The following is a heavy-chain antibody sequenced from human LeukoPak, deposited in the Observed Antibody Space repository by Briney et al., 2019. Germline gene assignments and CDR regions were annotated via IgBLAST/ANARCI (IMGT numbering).Heavy chain of an antibody. Sequence: PSETLSLTCTVSGGSISSSSYYWGWIRQPPGKGLEWIGSIYYSGSTYYNPSLKSRVTISVDTSKNQFSLKLSSVTAADTAVYYCARVVEGYYYYMDVWGKGTTVTISS. D-gene: IGHD2-15*01. V-gene: IGHV4-39*01. CDR3: ARVVEGYYYYMDV. CDR1: GGSISSSSYY. CDR2: IYYSGST. J-gene: IGHJ6*03.